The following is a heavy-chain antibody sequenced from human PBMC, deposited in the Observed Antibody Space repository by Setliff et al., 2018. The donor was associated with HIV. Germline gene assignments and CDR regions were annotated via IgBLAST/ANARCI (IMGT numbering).Heavy chain of an antibody. Sequence: GGSLRLSCVASGFTFISYGMYWVRQAPGKGLEWVSYISSSGTTIYYADSVKGRFTISRDNAKNSLYLQMNSLRAEDTAVYYCARPNYYDSSGSFDYWGQGTLVTVSS. V-gene: IGHV3-48*04. CDR2: ISSSGTTI. J-gene: IGHJ4*02. CDR1: GFTFISYG. D-gene: IGHD3-22*01. CDR3: ARPNYYDSSGSFDY.